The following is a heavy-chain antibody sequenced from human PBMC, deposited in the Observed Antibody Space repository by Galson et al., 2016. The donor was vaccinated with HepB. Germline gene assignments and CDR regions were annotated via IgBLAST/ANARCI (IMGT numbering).Heavy chain of an antibody. J-gene: IGHJ5*02. CDR2: IGTAGDT. Sequence: SLRLSCAASGFAFSSFDMHWVRQATGKGLEWVSAIGTAGDTYYPDAVKGRFTISRDNAKNSLYLQMNSLRPEDTALYYCAKAGTYSSSKGWFDPWGQGTLVTVSS. V-gene: IGHV3-13*01. D-gene: IGHD6-13*01. CDR1: GFAFSSFD. CDR3: AKAGTYSSSKGWFDP.